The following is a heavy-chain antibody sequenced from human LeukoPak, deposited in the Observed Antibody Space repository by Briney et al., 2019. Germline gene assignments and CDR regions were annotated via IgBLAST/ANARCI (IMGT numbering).Heavy chain of an antibody. D-gene: IGHD4-17*01. J-gene: IGHJ4*02. CDR2: IRSKADNYAT. CDR3: TRQPYDYGDYHFDY. V-gene: IGHV3-73*01. Sequence: GGSLRLSCAASGFILSDSAMHWVRQASGKGLEWVGRIRSKADNYATRYAASVKGRFTISRDDLKNTAYLQMDSLKTEDTALYYCTRQPYDYGDYHFDYWGQGTLVTVSS. CDR1: GFILSDSA.